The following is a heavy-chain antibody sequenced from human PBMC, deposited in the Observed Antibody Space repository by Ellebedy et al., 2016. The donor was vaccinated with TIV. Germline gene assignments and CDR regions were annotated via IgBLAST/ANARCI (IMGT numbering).Heavy chain of an antibody. V-gene: IGHV3-30*18. J-gene: IGHJ4*02. Sequence: GGSLRLXXAASGFTFSSYGMHWVRQAPGKGLEWVAVISYDGSNKYYADSVKGRFTISRDNSKNTLYLQMNSLRAEDTAVYYCAKDSMSSGWYYFDYWGQGTLVTVSS. D-gene: IGHD6-19*01. CDR2: ISYDGSNK. CDR1: GFTFSSYG. CDR3: AKDSMSSGWYYFDY.